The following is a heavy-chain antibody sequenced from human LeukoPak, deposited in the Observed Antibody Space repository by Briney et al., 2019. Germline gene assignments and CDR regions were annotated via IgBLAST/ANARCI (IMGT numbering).Heavy chain of an antibody. CDR2: ISSSSSYI. J-gene: IGHJ4*02. Sequence: GGSLRLSCAASGFTFSTYWMSWVRQAPGKGLEWVSSISSSSSYIYYVDSVKGRFTISRDNAKNSLYLQMNSLRAEDTAVYYCARDGRPSYYYDSSGYYFDYWGQGTLVTVSS. V-gene: IGHV3-21*01. D-gene: IGHD3-22*01. CDR3: ARDGRPSYYYDSSGYYFDY. CDR1: GFTFSTYW.